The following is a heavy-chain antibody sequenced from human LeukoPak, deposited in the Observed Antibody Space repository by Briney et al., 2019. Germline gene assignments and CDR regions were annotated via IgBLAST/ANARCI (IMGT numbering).Heavy chain of an antibody. D-gene: IGHD1-1*01. J-gene: IGHJ4*03. Sequence: SETLSLTCAVYGGSFSRYYWSWIRQSPGKGLEWIAEIDHRGDTNYNPSVKSRVTISVDTSKNQFSLKVRSLSAADTAVYYCARGPTISETGYFDFWGQGALVTVSS. CDR1: GGSFSRYY. V-gene: IGHV4-34*01. CDR2: IDHRGDT. CDR3: ARGPTISETGYFDF.